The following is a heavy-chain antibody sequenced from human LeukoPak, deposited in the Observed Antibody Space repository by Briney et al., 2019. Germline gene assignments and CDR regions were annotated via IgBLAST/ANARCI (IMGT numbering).Heavy chain of an antibody. V-gene: IGHV4-59*01. CDR2: ISNGNT. Sequence: PSETLSLTCSVSGGSISTYYWNWIRETPGKGLEWIGHISNGNTDYNPSLKSRVTISVDTSKNQFSLKLTSVTPADTAIYYCARDKAHTYGRYFDPWGQGALVTVSS. D-gene: IGHD5-18*01. CDR3: ARDKAHTYGRYFDP. CDR1: GGSISTYY. J-gene: IGHJ5*02.